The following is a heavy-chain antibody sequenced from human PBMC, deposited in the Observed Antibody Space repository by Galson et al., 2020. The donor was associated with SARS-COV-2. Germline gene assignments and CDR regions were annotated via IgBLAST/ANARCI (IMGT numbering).Heavy chain of an antibody. J-gene: IGHJ4*02. Sequence: GGSLRLSCAASGFTFSSYGMHWVRQAPGKGLEWVAVIPYDGSNKYYADSVKGRFTISRDNSKNTLYLQMNSLRAEDTAVYYCAKGKSGSYFLPFDYWGQGTLVTVSS. D-gene: IGHD1-26*01. CDR2: IPYDGSNK. V-gene: IGHV3-30*18. CDR1: GFTFSSYG. CDR3: AKGKSGSYFLPFDY.